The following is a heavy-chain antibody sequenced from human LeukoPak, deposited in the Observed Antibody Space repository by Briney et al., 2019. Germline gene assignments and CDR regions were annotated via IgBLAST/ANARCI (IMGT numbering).Heavy chain of an antibody. Sequence: PGGCLRLSCAASGFTFSSYAMHWVRQAPGKGLEGVAVISYDGSNKYYADSLKGRFTISRDNSENTLYLQMNSLRGEDTAVYYCARETYDILTGYQYGMDVWGKGTTVTVSS. D-gene: IGHD3-9*01. V-gene: IGHV3-30*04. CDR1: GFTFSSYA. CDR3: ARETYDILTGYQYGMDV. J-gene: IGHJ6*04. CDR2: ISYDGSNK.